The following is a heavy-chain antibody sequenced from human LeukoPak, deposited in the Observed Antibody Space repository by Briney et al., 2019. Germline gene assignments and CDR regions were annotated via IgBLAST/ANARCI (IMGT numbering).Heavy chain of an antibody. J-gene: IGHJ5*02. Sequence: SVKVSCKASGGTFSSYAISWVRQVPGQGLEWMGGIIPIFGTANYAQKFQGRVTITTDESTSTAYMELSSLRSEDTAVYYCARERRIAARPGWFDPWGQGTLVTVSS. CDR3: ARERRIAARPGWFDP. D-gene: IGHD6-6*01. CDR2: IIPIFGTA. V-gene: IGHV1-69*05. CDR1: GGTFSSYA.